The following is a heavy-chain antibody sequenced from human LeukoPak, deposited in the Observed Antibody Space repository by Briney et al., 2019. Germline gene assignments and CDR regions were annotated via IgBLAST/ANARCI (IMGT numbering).Heavy chain of an antibody. CDR1: GYTFTGYY. CDR3: ARDVNCGGDCYSFDY. J-gene: IGHJ4*02. D-gene: IGHD2-21*02. CDR2: INPNSGGT. Sequence: ASVKVSCKASGYTFTGYYMHRVRQAPGQGLEWMGWINPNSGGTNYAQKFQGRVTMTRDTSISTAYMELSRRRSDDTAVYYCARDVNCGGDCYSFDYWGQGTLVTVSS. V-gene: IGHV1-2*02.